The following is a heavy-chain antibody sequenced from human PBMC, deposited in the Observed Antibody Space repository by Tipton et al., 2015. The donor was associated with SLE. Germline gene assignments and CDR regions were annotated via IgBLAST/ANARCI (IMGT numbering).Heavy chain of an antibody. Sequence: TLSLTCTVSGGSLSSGGYYWSWIRQPAGKGLEWIGRRYISGTTNYSPSLESRVTISIDTSKNQFSLKLTSVTAADTAVYYCARGGDFWSGPTSYYYYHYYVDVWGKGTAVTVSS. CDR2: RYISGTT. J-gene: IGHJ6*03. CDR1: GGSLSSGGYY. CDR3: ARGGDFWSGPTSYYYYHYYVDV. V-gene: IGHV4-61*02. D-gene: IGHD3-3*01.